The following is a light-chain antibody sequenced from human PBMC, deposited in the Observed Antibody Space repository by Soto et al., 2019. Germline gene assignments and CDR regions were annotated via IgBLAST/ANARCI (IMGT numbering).Light chain of an antibody. J-gene: IGKJ5*01. CDR1: QSVSSSY. CDR2: GAS. Sequence: EIVLTQSPGTLSLSPGERATLSCRASQSVSSSYLAWYQQKPGQPPRLLIYGASSRATGIPDRFSGSGSGTDFTLTISRLEPEDFAVFYCQHYDSLPITFGQGTGLETK. V-gene: IGKV3-20*01. CDR3: QHYDSLPIT.